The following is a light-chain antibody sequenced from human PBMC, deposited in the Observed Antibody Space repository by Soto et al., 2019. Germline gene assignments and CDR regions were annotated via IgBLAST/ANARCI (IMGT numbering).Light chain of an antibody. V-gene: IGLV2-18*03. CDR2: EVS. CDR1: SKEIGRYNR. CDR3: NSYTGRSTYV. J-gene: IGLJ1*01. Sequence: VLNHPPSRIRTPGQTVAIPLPGNSKEIGRYNRVSWYPQPPGAAPQILIYEVSNRPPGGPDRFSWSKSGDTGSLTTTGFQAEDEADYYCNSYTGRSTYVFGTGTEGTVL.